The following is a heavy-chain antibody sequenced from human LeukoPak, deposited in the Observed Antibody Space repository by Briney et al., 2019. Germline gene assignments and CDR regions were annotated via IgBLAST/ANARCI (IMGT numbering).Heavy chain of an antibody. Sequence: QTGGSLRLSCAASGFTFSSYAMSWVRQAPGKGLEWVSAISGSGSSTYYADSVKGRFTISRDNSKNMLYLQMDSLRGEDSAVYYCAKDPPRGSGDAFDIWGQGTRVTVSS. CDR3: AKDPPRGSGDAFDI. CDR2: ISGSGSST. J-gene: IGHJ3*02. D-gene: IGHD2-15*01. CDR1: GFTFSSYA. V-gene: IGHV3-23*01.